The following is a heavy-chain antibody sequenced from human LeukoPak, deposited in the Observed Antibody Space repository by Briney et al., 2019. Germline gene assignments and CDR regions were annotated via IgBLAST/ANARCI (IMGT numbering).Heavy chain of an antibody. CDR1: GFTFSSYA. D-gene: IGHD6-13*01. Sequence: PGGSLRLSCAASGFTFSSYAMSWVRQAPGKGLEWVSAISGSGGSTYYADSVKGRFNISRDNSKNTLYLQMNSLRAEDTAVYYCAKVIVAAAGLYYFDYWGQGTLVTVSS. CDR2: ISGSGGST. V-gene: IGHV3-23*01. J-gene: IGHJ4*02. CDR3: AKVIVAAAGLYYFDY.